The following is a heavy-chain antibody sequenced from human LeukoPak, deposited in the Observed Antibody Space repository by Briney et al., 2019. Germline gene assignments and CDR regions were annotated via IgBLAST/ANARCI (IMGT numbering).Heavy chain of an antibody. D-gene: IGHD6-13*01. J-gene: IGHJ4*02. CDR2: IYYSRST. CDR3: ARHFSSSWYFDY. Sequence: SETLSLTCTVSGGSISSYYWSWIRQPPGKGLEWIGYIYYSRSTNYNPSLKSRVTISVDTSKNQFSLKLSSVTAADTAVYYCARHFSSSWYFDYWGQGTLVTVSS. CDR1: GGSISSYY. V-gene: IGHV4-59*08.